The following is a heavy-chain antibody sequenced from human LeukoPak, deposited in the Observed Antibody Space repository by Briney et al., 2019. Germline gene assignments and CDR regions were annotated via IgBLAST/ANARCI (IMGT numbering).Heavy chain of an antibody. Sequence: GGSLRLSCAASGFTFSSYWMHWVRQAPGKGLVWVSRINSDGSSTSYADSVKGRFTISRDNSKNTLSLQMNSLRAEDTAIYYCAKHPYEGYCSGGSCWNNWFDPWGQGTLVTVSS. CDR1: GFTFSSYW. V-gene: IGHV3-74*01. CDR2: INSDGSST. J-gene: IGHJ5*02. D-gene: IGHD2-15*01. CDR3: AKHPYEGYCSGGSCWNNWFDP.